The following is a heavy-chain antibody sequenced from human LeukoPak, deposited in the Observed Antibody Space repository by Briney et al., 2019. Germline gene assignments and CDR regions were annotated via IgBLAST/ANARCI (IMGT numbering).Heavy chain of an antibody. Sequence: GGSLRLSCAASGFTFSSYSMNWVRQAPGKGLEWVSSSSSSSSYIYYADSVKGRFTISRDNAKNSLYLQMNSLRAEDTAVYYCARSLDIVVVPAAIPHYYYYGMDVWGQGTTVTVSS. CDR1: GFTFSSYS. V-gene: IGHV3-21*01. CDR2: SSSSSSYI. CDR3: ARSLDIVVVPAAIPHYYYYGMDV. J-gene: IGHJ6*02. D-gene: IGHD2-2*03.